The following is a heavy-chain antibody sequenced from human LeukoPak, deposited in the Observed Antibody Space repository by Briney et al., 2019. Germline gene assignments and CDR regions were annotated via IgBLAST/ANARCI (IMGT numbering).Heavy chain of an antibody. CDR2: IYPGDSDT. D-gene: IGHD3-10*01. J-gene: IGHJ3*02. V-gene: IGHV5-51*01. CDR3: ATAAVYYGSGRYDACDI. Sequence: GESLKISCKGSGYSFTSYWIGWVRQMPGKGLEWMGIIYPGDSDTRYSPSFQGQVTISADKSISTAYLQWSSLKASDTAMYYCATAAVYYGSGRYDACDIWGQGTMVTVSS. CDR1: GYSFTSYW.